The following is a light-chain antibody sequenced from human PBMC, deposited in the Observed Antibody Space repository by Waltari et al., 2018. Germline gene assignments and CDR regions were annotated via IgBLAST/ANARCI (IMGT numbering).Light chain of an antibody. CDR2: EVS. CDR3: CSYAGSSTPGV. J-gene: IGLJ1*01. Sequence: QSALTQPASVSGSPGQSITISCTGDSSDVATYNLVSWYQQHPGKAPKLIIYEVSKRPSGVSDRFSATKSGNTASLTISGLQVEDEANYYCCSYAGSSTPGVFGTGTKVTVL. V-gene: IGLV2-23*02. CDR1: SSDVATYNL.